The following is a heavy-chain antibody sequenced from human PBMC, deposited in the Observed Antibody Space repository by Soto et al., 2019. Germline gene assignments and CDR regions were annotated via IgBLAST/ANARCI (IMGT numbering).Heavy chain of an antibody. CDR2: ISYDGSNK. CDR3: ARDYYDFWSGLFDY. CDR1: GFTFSSYA. D-gene: IGHD3-3*01. J-gene: IGHJ4*02. V-gene: IGHV3-30-3*01. Sequence: QVQLVESGGGVVQPGRSLRLSCAASGFTFSSYAMHWGRQAPGKGLEWVAVISYDGSNKYYADSVKGRFTISRDNSKNTLYLQMNSLRAEDTAVYYCARDYYDFWSGLFDYWGQGTLVTVSS.